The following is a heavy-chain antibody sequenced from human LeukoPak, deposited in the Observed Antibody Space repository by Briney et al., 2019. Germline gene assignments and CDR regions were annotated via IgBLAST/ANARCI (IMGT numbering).Heavy chain of an antibody. V-gene: IGHV3-23*01. J-gene: IGHJ5*02. CDR1: GFIFSSYA. CDR2: ISASGGST. CDR3: ARGQSPFDP. Sequence: GGSLRLSCAASGFIFSSYAMSWVRQAPGKGLEWVSVISASGGSTYYADSVKGRFTISRDNSKNTLYLQMNSLRAEDTAVYYCARGQSPFDPWGQGTLVSVSS.